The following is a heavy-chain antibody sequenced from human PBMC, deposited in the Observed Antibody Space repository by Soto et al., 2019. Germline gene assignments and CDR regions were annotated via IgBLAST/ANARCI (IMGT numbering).Heavy chain of an antibody. Sequence: LRLSCVASGFTFENYAMSWVRQAPGKGLEWVSAISGSGGTTYYSDSVKGRFTISRDNSKNTVYLQMNDLRVEDAAEYFCAKDSWAIFGVPAGEYYAMDVWGQGTTVTVSS. D-gene: IGHD3-3*01. CDR3: AKDSWAIFGVPAGEYYAMDV. CDR1: GFTFENYA. V-gene: IGHV3-23*01. J-gene: IGHJ6*02. CDR2: ISGSGGTT.